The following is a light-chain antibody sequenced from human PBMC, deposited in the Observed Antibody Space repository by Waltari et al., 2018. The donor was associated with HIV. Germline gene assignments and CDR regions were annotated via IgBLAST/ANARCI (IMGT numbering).Light chain of an antibody. V-gene: IGLV1-44*01. J-gene: IGLJ1*01. CDR2: SND. CDR3: AAWDDSLDGFV. Sequence: QSVLTQPPSASGTPGPRVTISCSGSSSNIGSNTVNCYQQVHATPPTLLIYSNDQRPSGGPDRFSGSKSGASAALAISGRQSEDEADYYCAAWDDSLDGFVFGTGTKVTVL. CDR1: SSNIGSNT.